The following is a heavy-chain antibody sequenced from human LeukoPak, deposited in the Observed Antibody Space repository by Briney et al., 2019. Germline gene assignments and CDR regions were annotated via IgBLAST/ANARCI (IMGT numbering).Heavy chain of an antibody. D-gene: IGHD3-9*01. Sequence: GASVKVSCKASGYTFTSYGISWVRQPPGQGLEWMGWISAYNGNTNYAQKLQGRVTMTTDTSTSTAYMELRSLRSDDTAVYYCARGYYDILTGYSMNWFDPWGQGTLVTVSS. V-gene: IGHV1-18*01. J-gene: IGHJ5*02. CDR3: ARGYYDILTGYSMNWFDP. CDR2: ISAYNGNT. CDR1: GYTFTSYG.